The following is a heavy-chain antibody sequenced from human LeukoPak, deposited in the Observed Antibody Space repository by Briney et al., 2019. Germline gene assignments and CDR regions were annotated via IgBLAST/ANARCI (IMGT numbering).Heavy chain of an antibody. CDR1: GGSFSGYY. CDR3: ARQAVAGGLDP. CDR2: INHSGST. V-gene: IGHV4-34*01. D-gene: IGHD6-19*01. J-gene: IGHJ5*02. Sequence: SETLSLTCAVYGGSFSGYYWSWIRQPPGKGLEWIGEINHSGSTNYNPSLKSRVTISVDTSKNQFSLKLSSVTAADTAVYYCARQAVAGGLDPWGQGTLVTVSS.